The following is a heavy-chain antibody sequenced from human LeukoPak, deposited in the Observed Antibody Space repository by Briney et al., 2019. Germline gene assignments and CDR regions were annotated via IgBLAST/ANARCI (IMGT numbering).Heavy chain of an antibody. CDR3: ARGLAISYQLLYEMTAPFDY. V-gene: IGHV1-2*02. CDR2: INPNSGGT. J-gene: IGHJ4*02. D-gene: IGHD2-2*02. Sequence: ASVKVSCKASGYTFTGDYMHWVRQAPGQGLEWMGWINPNSGGTNYAQKFQGRVTMTRDTSISAAYMEPSRLRSDDTAVYYCARGLAISYQLLYEMTAPFDYWGQGTLVTVSS. CDR1: GYTFTGDY.